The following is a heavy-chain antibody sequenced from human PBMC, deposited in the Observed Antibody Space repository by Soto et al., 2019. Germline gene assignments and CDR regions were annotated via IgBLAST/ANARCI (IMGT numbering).Heavy chain of an antibody. V-gene: IGHV1-69*02. Sequence: GAPVKVSCKASGGTFSSYTISWVRQAPGQGLEWMGRIIPILGIANYAQKFQGRVTITADKSTSTAYMELSSLRSEDTAVYYCARAPYCSSTSCPTFAFDIWGQGTMVTVSS. CDR2: IIPILGIA. J-gene: IGHJ3*02. CDR1: GGTFSSYT. D-gene: IGHD2-2*01. CDR3: ARAPYCSSTSCPTFAFDI.